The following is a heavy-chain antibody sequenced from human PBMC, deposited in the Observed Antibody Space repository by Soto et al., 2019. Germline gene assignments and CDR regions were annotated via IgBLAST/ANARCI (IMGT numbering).Heavy chain of an antibody. J-gene: IGHJ4*02. CDR3: ARVVGIAAAGTGY. CDR2: INAGNGNT. CDR1: GYTFTSYA. V-gene: IGHV1-3*01. Sequence: ASVKGSCKGSGYTFTSYAMHWVRQAPGQRLEWMGCINAGNGNTKYSQKFQGRVTITRDTSASTAYMKLSSLRSEDTAVYYCARVVGIAAAGTGYWGQGTLVTVSS. D-gene: IGHD6-13*01.